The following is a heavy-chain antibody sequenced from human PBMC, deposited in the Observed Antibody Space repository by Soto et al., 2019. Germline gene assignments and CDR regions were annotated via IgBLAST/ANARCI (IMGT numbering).Heavy chain of an antibody. J-gene: IGHJ5*02. CDR1: GFTFRTYA. CDR3: AKDGWELLRGFDP. V-gene: IGHV3-23*01. CDR2: ISGSGGST. Sequence: EVQLLESGGGLVQPGGSLRLSCAASGFTFRTYAMTWVRQAPGKGLEWVSTISGSGGSTYYEDSVKGRFTISRDNSKNTLYLQMNSRRAEDTAVYYCAKDGWELLRGFDPWGQGTLVTVSS. D-gene: IGHD1-26*01.